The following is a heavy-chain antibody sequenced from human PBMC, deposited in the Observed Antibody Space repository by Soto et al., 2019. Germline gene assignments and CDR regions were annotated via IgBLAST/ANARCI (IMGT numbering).Heavy chain of an antibody. J-gene: IGHJ2*01. V-gene: IGHV1-69*12. CDR2: IIPIFGTA. CDR3: ARGNHRWLQLWYFGL. D-gene: IGHD5-12*01. Sequence: QVQLVQSGAEVKKPGSSVTVSCKASGGTFSSYTISWVRQAPGQGLEWMGGIIPIFGTANYAQKFQGRVTSAADESTGTADMELSSLRSEYTAVYYCARGNHRWLQLWYFGLWGRGTLVTVSS. CDR1: GGTFSSYT.